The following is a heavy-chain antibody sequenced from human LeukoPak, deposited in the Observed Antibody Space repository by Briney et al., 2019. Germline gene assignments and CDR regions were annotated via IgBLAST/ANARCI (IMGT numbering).Heavy chain of an antibody. CDR2: ISYDGSNK. CDR3: ARDPGSPFDY. V-gene: IGHV3-30*14. J-gene: IGHJ4*02. CDR1: GFTFSSYA. Sequence: GGSLRLSCAASGFTFSSYAMHWVRQAPGKGLEWVAVISYDGSNKYYADSVKGRFTISRDNSKNTLYLQMNSLRAEDTAVYYCARDPGSPFDYWGQGTLVTVSS. D-gene: IGHD1-26*01.